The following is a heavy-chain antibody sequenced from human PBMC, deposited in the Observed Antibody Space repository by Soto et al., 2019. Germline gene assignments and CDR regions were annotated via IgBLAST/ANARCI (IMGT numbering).Heavy chain of an antibody. CDR2: INHSGST. CDR3: ARGQLGGYSSSPTRERAKNWFDP. CDR1: GGSFSGYY. V-gene: IGHV4-34*01. D-gene: IGHD6-6*01. Sequence: SETLSLTCAVYGGSFSGYYWSWIRQPPGKGLEWIGEINHSGSTNYNPSLKSRVTISVDTSKNQFSLKLSSVTAADTAVYYCARGQLGGYSSSPTRERAKNWFDPWGQGTLVTVSS. J-gene: IGHJ5*02.